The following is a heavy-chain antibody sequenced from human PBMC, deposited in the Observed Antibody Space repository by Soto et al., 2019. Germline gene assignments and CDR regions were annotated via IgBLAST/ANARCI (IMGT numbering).Heavy chain of an antibody. Sequence: QVQLVESGGGVVQPGRSLRLSCVVPGVIFSGYGMHWVHQAPGKGLEWVAVIRFDGSNIYYADSVKGRFTISRDNFKNTLYLQMNSLRAEDTAVYYCARDGVGDTVFFGHFDYWGQGALVTVSS. CDR2: IRFDGSNI. CDR1: GVIFSGYG. CDR3: ARDGVGDTVFFGHFDY. V-gene: IGHV3-33*01. J-gene: IGHJ4*02. D-gene: IGHD1-26*01.